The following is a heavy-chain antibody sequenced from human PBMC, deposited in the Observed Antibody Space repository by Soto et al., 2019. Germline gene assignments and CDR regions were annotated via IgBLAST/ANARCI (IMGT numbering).Heavy chain of an antibody. Sequence: QVQLVQSGAEVKKPGASVKVSCKASGYTFTGYYMHWVRQAPGQGLEWMGWINPNSGDTKYAENFQGRVTMTGDTSISTAYMELSSLTSDDTAMYYCAKASPVAGVSSTSLPNDYWGQGTLVTVSS. D-gene: IGHD6-19*01. CDR3: AKASPVAGVSSTSLPNDY. V-gene: IGHV1-2*02. CDR2: INPNSGDT. CDR1: GYTFTGYY. J-gene: IGHJ4*02.